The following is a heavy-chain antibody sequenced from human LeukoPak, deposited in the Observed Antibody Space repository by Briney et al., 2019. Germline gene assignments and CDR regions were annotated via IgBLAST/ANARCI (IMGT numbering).Heavy chain of an antibody. CDR1: GFTFSSYA. V-gene: IGHV3-23*01. D-gene: IGHD6-19*01. CDR2: ISGSGGST. J-gene: IGHJ4*02. CDR3: AKSSKEAAVAGTGD. Sequence: PGGSLRLSCAASGFTFSSYAMSWVRQAPGKGLEWVSAISGSGGSTYYADSVKGRFTISRDNSKNTLSLQMNSLRAEDTAVYYCAKSSKEAAVAGTGDWGQGTLVTVSS.